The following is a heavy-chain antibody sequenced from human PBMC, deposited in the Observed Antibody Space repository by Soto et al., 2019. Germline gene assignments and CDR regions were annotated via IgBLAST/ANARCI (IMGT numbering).Heavy chain of an antibody. V-gene: IGHV3-66*01. Sequence: EVQLVESGGGLVQPGGSLRLSCAASGFTVSSNYMSWVRQAPGKGLGWVSVIYSGGSTYYADSVKGRFTISRDNSKNTLYLQMNSLRAEDTAVYYCARDPTTLLAFDIWGQGTMVTVSS. CDR3: ARDPTTLLAFDI. CDR2: IYSGGST. D-gene: IGHD4-17*01. J-gene: IGHJ3*02. CDR1: GFTVSSNY.